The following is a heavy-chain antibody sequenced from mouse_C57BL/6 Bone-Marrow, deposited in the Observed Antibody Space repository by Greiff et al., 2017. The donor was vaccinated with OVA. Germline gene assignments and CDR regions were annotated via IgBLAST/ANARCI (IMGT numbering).Heavy chain of an antibody. CDR2: IWRGGST. V-gene: IGHV2-5*01. J-gene: IGHJ1*03. Sequence: QVQLKQSGPGLVQPSQSLSITCTVSGFSLTSYGVHWVRQSPGKGLEWLGVIWRGGSTDYNAAFMSRLSITKDNSKSQVFFKMNSLQADDTAIYYCAKIYYYGSSLYWYFDVWGTGTTVTVSS. CDR3: AKIYYYGSSLYWYFDV. D-gene: IGHD1-1*01. CDR1: GFSLTSYG.